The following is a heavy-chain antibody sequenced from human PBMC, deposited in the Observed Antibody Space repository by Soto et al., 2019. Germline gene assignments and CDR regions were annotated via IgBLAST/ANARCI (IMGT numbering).Heavy chain of an antibody. V-gene: IGHV3-21*01. CDR2: ISSSSSDI. CDR1: GFAFNTYN. J-gene: IGHJ4*02. CDR3: ARDSNITIFGVVIYSPNDY. Sequence: GGSLRLSCAASGFAFNTYNMNWVRQAPGKGLEWVSFISSSSSDIYYADSVKGRFTIARDNAKNSLYLQMNSLRAEDTAVYYCARDSNITIFGVVIYSPNDYWGQGTLVTVSS. D-gene: IGHD3-3*01.